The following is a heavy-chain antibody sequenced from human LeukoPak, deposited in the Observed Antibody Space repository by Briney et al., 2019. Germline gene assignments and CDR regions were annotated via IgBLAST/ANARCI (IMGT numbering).Heavy chain of an antibody. CDR3: ASLGSGSSGWYSKDWFDP. J-gene: IGHJ5*02. CDR1: GSSISSYY. V-gene: IGHV4-59*01. Sequence: SETLSLTCTVSGSSISSYYWSWIRQPPGKGLDWIGYIYYSGSTNYNPSLKSRVTISVDTSKNQFSLKLSSVTAADTAVYYCASLGSGSSGWYSKDWFDPWGQGTLVTVSS. CDR2: IYYSGST. D-gene: IGHD6-19*01.